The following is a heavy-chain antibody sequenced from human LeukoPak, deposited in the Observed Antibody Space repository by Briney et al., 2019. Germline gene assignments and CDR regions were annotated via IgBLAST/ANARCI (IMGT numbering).Heavy chain of an antibody. D-gene: IGHD3-22*01. CDR1: GYTFSSYG. CDR3: ARRNYYHENSGNSLYYFDF. J-gene: IGHJ4*02. V-gene: IGHV1-18*01. CDR2: ISPYNGQT. Sequence: ASVKVSCMASGYTFSSYGISWVRQAPGQGLEWVGWISPYNGQTNYLQKVQGRVTMTTDTSTNTAYMELRSLRSDDTAVYYCARRNYYHENSGNSLYYFDFWGQGTLVTVSS.